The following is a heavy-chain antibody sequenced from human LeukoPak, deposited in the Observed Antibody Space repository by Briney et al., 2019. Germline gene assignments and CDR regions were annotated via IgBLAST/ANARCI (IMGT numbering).Heavy chain of an antibody. V-gene: IGHV4-34*01. CDR1: GGSFSGYY. Sequence: SETLSLTCAVYGGSFSGYYWSWIRQAPGKGLEWIGEINHSGSTNQNPSLKGRVTISADTSKNQFSLKVKSLTAADTAVYFCARGRGRFDFWGQGTLVTVSS. CDR2: INHSGST. CDR3: ARGRGRFDF. D-gene: IGHD3-16*01. J-gene: IGHJ4*02.